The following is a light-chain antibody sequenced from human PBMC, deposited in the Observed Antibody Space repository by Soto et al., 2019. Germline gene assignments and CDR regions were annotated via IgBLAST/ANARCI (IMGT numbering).Light chain of an antibody. CDR1: QTVPGNY. Sequence: ELVLTQSPDTLSLSPGERATLSCRASQTVPGNYLAWFQQKPGQAPRLLIYGASSRAPAIPDRFSGSGSGADFTLTISRLESEDFALYYCHQYTSPPWTVGQGTRVE. J-gene: IGKJ1*01. CDR3: HQYTSPPWT. CDR2: GAS. V-gene: IGKV3-20*01.